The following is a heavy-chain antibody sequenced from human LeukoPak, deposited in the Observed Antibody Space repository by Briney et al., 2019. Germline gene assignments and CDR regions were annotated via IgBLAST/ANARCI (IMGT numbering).Heavy chain of an antibody. CDR2: ISSNGGSI. Sequence: GSLRLSCAASGFTFSDYAMHWVRQAPGKELEYVSAISSNGGSIHYANSVKGRFTISRDNSKNTLYLQMDGLRAEDMAVYYCARDTCGCGSGWHLYWYFDLWGRGTLVTVSS. CDR1: GFTFSDYA. D-gene: IGHD6-19*01. V-gene: IGHV3-64*01. J-gene: IGHJ2*01. CDR3: ARDTCGCGSGWHLYWYFDL.